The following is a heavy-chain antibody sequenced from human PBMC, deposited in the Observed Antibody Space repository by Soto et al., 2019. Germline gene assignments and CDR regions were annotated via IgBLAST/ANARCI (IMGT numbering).Heavy chain of an antibody. V-gene: IGHV3-30-3*01. CDR1: GFTISNYG. CDR2: ISYDGTIT. D-gene: IGHD2-2*01. Sequence: PGGSLRLSCAASGFTISNYGMHWVRQAPGKGLEWVAVISYDGTITYYADSVKGRFTISRDNSKNTLYLQMNSLRTEDTAVYYCATTRVGPCSSSICFSGIFDGMDVWGQRTTVTVS. CDR3: ATTRVGPCSSSICFSGIFDGMDV. J-gene: IGHJ6*02.